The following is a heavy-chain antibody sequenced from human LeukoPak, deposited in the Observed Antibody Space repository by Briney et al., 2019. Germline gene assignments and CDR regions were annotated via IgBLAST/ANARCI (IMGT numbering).Heavy chain of an antibody. CDR1: GFTFSSYA. Sequence: AGGSLRLSCAASGFTFSSYAMSWVRQAPGKGLEWVSTTSGSGGGTDYADSVKGRIILSRDNSKNTLYVQMNSLRAEDTAVYYCARTQQWLVREHYYYGMDVWGQGTTVTVSS. CDR3: ARTQQWLVREHYYYGMDV. J-gene: IGHJ6*02. V-gene: IGHV3-23*01. D-gene: IGHD6-19*01. CDR2: TSGSGGGT.